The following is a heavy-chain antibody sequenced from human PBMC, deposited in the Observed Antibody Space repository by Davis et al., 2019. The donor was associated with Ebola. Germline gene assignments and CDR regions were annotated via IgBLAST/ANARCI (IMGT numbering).Heavy chain of an antibody. J-gene: IGHJ6*02. V-gene: IGHV1-3*01. D-gene: IGHD6-19*01. CDR2: INAGNGNT. Sequence: ASVKVSCKASGYTFTSYAMHWVRQAPGQRLEWMGWINAGNGNTKYSQKFQGRVTITRDTSASTAYMELSSLRSEDTAVYYCAREPGYSSGSELYYYYGMDVWGQGTTVTVSS. CDR3: AREPGYSSGSELYYYYGMDV. CDR1: GYTFTSYA.